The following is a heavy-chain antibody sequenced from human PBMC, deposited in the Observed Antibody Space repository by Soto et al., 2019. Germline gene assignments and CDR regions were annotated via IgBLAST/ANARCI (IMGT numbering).Heavy chain of an antibody. CDR3: ARVGYSSSWDYYYGMDV. V-gene: IGHV6-1*01. D-gene: IGHD6-13*01. J-gene: IGHJ6*02. CDR1: GDSVSSNSAA. Sequence: PSQTLSLTCVISGDSVSSNSAAWNWIRQSPSRGLEWLGRTYYRSKWYNDYAVSVKSRITINPDTSKNQFSLQLNSVTPEDTAVYYCARVGYSSSWDYYYGMDVWGQGTTVTVSS. CDR2: TYYRSKWYN.